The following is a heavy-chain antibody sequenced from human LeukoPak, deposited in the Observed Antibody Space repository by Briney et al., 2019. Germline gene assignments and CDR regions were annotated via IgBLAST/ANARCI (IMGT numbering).Heavy chain of an antibody. CDR3: ARGGFWSGHDAFDI. D-gene: IGHD3-3*01. V-gene: IGHV3-48*04. CDR1: GFTFSSYS. CDR2: ISSSGSTI. Sequence: GGSLRLSCAASGFTFSSYSMVWVRQAPGKGLEWVSYISSSGSTIYYADSVKGRFTISRDNAKNSLDLQMNSLRAEDTAVYYCARGGFWSGHDAFDIWAQGTMVTVSS. J-gene: IGHJ3*02.